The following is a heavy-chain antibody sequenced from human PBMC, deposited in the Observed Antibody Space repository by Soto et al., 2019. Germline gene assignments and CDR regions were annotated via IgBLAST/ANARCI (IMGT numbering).Heavy chain of an antibody. D-gene: IGHD2-15*01. J-gene: IGHJ4*02. Sequence: QVQLVQSGAEVKKPGSSVKVSCKASGGTFSSYAISWVQQAPGQGLEWMGGIIPIFGTANYAQKFQGRVTITADESTSTAYMELSSLRSEDTAVYYCAREGAYCSGGSCYSTAAFDYWGQGTLVTVSS. CDR1: GGTFSSYA. CDR3: AREGAYCSGGSCYSTAAFDY. CDR2: IIPIFGTA. V-gene: IGHV1-69*01.